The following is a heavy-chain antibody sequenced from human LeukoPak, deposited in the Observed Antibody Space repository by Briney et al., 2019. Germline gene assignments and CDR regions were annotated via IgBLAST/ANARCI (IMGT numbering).Heavy chain of an antibody. J-gene: IGHJ3*02. D-gene: IGHD1-26*01. CDR1: GFTFDDYA. V-gene: IGHV3-9*03. Sequence: PGGSLRLSCAASGFTFDDYAMHWVRQAPGKGLEWASGISWNSGSIGYADSVKGRFTISRDNAKNSLYLQMNSLRAEDMALYYCAKEESYRAFDIWGQGTMVTVSS. CDR3: AKEESYRAFDI. CDR2: ISWNSGSI.